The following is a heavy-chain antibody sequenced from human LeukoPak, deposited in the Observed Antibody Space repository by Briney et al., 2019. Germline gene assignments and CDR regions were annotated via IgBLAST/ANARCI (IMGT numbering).Heavy chain of an antibody. CDR1: GFTVSSNY. D-gene: IGHD3-9*01. V-gene: IGHV3-66*01. J-gene: IGHJ6*02. CDR2: IYSGGST. CDR3: ARDLRYFDWLLSHYYYYYGMDV. Sequence: GGSLRLSCAASGFTVSSNYMSWVRQAPGEGLEWVSVIYSGGSTYYADSMKGRFTISRDNSKNTLYLQMNSLRAEDTAVYYCARDLRYFDWLLSHYYYYYGMDVWGQGTTVTVSS.